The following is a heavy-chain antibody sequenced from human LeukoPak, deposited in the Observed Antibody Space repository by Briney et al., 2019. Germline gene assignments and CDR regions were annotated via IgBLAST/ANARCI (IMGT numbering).Heavy chain of an antibody. J-gene: IGHJ4*02. CDR1: GYIFTSYG. CDR2: ISAYNNNT. V-gene: IGHV1-18*01. Sequence: ASAKVSCKASGYIFTSYGLNWVRQAPGQGLEWMGWISAYNNNTKYAQKFQGRVTMTTDTSANTAYMELRSLRSDDTAVYYCARGFPSGKQWLTNWGQGTLVTVSS. CDR3: ARGFPSGKQWLTN. D-gene: IGHD6-19*01.